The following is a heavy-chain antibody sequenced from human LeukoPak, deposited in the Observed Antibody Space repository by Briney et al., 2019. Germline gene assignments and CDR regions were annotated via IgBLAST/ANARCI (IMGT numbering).Heavy chain of an antibody. J-gene: IGHJ5*02. CDR2: INPNSGST. Sequence: ASVKVSCKASGYTFTGYYMHWVRQAPGQGLEWMGWINPNSGSTNYAQKFQGRVTMTRDTSISTAYMELSRLRSDDTAVYYCARGASGVYTVTTSWFDPWGQGTLVTVPS. V-gene: IGHV1-2*02. D-gene: IGHD4-17*01. CDR3: ARGASGVYTVTTSWFDP. CDR1: GYTFTGYY.